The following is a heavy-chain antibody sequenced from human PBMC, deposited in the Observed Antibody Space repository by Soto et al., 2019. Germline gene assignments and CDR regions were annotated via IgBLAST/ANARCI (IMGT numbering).Heavy chain of an antibody. V-gene: IGHV3-13*01. CDR1: GFTFSNYD. J-gene: IGHJ4*02. Sequence: EVQLVESGGGLVQPGGSLRLSCAASGFTFSNYDMHWVRQTSGKGLEWVAGIGTDGDTFYPGSVKGRFSISREDAKNSFYLQMNSLRGEDTAVYYCASGGLYICGQGTLVTVSS. D-gene: IGHD3-16*01. CDR3: ASGGLYI. CDR2: IGTDGDT.